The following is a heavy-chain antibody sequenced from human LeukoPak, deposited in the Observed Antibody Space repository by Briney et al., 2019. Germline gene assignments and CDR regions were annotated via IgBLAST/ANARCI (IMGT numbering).Heavy chain of an antibody. CDR3: ARERTYYYDSNPDYFDY. V-gene: IGHV3-74*01. CDR1: GFTFSSFW. CDR2: INSDGSST. D-gene: IGHD3-22*01. J-gene: IGHJ4*02. Sequence: PGGSLRLSCAASGFTFSSFWMHWVRQAPGKGLVWVSRINSDGSSTNYADSVKGRFTISRDNAKNTLYLQMNSLRAGDTALYYCARERTYYYDSNPDYFDYWGQGTLVTVSS.